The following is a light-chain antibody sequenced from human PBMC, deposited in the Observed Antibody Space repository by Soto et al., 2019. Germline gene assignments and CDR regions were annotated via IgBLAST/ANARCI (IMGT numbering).Light chain of an antibody. J-gene: IGKJ1*01. Sequence: PGDSATLSCMASESVSTNLAWYQQKAGQAPRLLIYGASTSATGIPARFRGSGSGTEFTLTISSLQSEDFAVYYCQQYNNWPPWTFGQGTKVDIK. V-gene: IGKV3-15*01. CDR2: GAS. CDR1: ESVSTN. CDR3: QQYNNWPPWT.